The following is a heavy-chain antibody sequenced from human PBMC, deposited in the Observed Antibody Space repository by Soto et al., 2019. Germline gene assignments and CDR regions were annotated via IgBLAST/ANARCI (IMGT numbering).Heavy chain of an antibody. CDR1: GDTFTKYD. V-gene: IGHV1-8*01. Sequence: GASVKVSCKAPGDTFTKYDINWVRQASGQGLEWMGWMNPYTGNADYAQKFQGRVTMTRNTSISTAYMELSGLTSEDTAVYYCARWAYYYDSSGYSWGQGTPVTVS. CDR2: MNPYTGNA. J-gene: IGHJ5*02. D-gene: IGHD3-22*01. CDR3: ARWAYYYDSSGYS.